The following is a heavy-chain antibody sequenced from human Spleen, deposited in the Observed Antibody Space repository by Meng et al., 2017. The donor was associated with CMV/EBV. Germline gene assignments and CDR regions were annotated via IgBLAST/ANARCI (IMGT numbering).Heavy chain of an antibody. V-gene: IGHV2-5*02. D-gene: IGHD3-9*01. CDR1: GFSLSTSGVG. CDR2: IYWDDDK. Sequence: QVTLKESGPTLVKPTQTVTLTCTFSGFSLSTSGVGVGWIRQPPGKALEWLALIYWDDDKRYSPSLKSRLTITKDTSNNQVVLTMTNMDPVDTATYHCAHSQYFDWSQGANYWGQGTLVTVSS. J-gene: IGHJ4*02. CDR3: AHSQYFDWSQGANY.